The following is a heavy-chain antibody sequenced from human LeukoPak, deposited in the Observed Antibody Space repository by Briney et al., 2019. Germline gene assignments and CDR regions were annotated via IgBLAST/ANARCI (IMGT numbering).Heavy chain of an antibody. V-gene: IGHV3-74*01. J-gene: IGHJ4*02. D-gene: IGHD6-19*01. CDR3: ARDLAVAGTNAAAGY. CDR1: GFTFSNYR. CDR2: INSEGRST. Sequence: GGSLRLSCAASGFTFSNYRMYWVRQAPGKGLVWVSRINSEGRSTSYADSVKGRFTVSRDNAKNTLYLQMNSLRVEDTAVYYCARDLAVAGTNAAAGYWGQGTLVTVSS.